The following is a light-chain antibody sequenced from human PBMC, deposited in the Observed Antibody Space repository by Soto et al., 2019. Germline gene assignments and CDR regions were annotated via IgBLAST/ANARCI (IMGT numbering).Light chain of an antibody. CDR3: QQANSFPLT. Sequence: DIRITQSPSSGSVSVGDGVTITFRASQGVSSWLAWYQQKPGKAPNLLIYAASTLQSGVPSRFSGSGSGTDFTLTISSLQPEDFATYYCQQANSFPLTFGQGTKVDIK. CDR1: QGVSSW. CDR2: AAS. V-gene: IGKV1-12*01. J-gene: IGKJ1*01.